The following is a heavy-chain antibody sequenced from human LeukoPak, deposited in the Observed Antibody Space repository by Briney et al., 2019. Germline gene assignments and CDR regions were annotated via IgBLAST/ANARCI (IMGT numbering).Heavy chain of an antibody. V-gene: IGHV4-59*01. D-gene: IGHD3-10*01. J-gene: IGHJ5*02. CDR3: ARSLWVGELLT. Sequence: SETLSLTCTVSGGAISSYHWSWIRQPPGKGLEWIGYIYYSGSTNYNPSLKSRVTISVDTSKNQFSLKLSSVNAADTAVYYCARSLWVGELLTWGQGTLVTVSS. CDR1: GGAISSYH. CDR2: IYYSGST.